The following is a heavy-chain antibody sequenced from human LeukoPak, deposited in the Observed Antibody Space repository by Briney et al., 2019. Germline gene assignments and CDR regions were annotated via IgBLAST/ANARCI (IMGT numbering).Heavy chain of an antibody. D-gene: IGHD3-22*01. Sequence: GGSLRLSCAASGFTFSSYAMHWVRQAPGKGLEWVAVISYDGSNKYYADSVKGRFTISRDNSKNTLYLQMNSLRAEDTAVYYCASYGSSGYSTPFDYWGQGTLVTVSS. CDR1: GFTFSSYA. CDR2: ISYDGSNK. V-gene: IGHV3-30-3*01. CDR3: ASYGSSGYSTPFDY. J-gene: IGHJ4*02.